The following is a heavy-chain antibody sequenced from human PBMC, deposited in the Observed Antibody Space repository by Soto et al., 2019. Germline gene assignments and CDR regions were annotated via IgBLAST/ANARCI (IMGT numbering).Heavy chain of an antibody. V-gene: IGHV1-18*01. CDR3: ARDRPNYDYVWGSYRTNYRERGNDAFEI. Sequence: ASVKVSCKASGYTFTSYGISWVRQAPGQGLEWMGWISAYNGNTNYAQKLQGRVTMTTDTSTSTAYMELRSLRSDDTAVYYCARDRPNYDYVWGSYRTNYRERGNDAFEIWGQGTMVTVSS. D-gene: IGHD3-16*02. CDR2: ISAYNGNT. J-gene: IGHJ3*02. CDR1: GYTFTSYG.